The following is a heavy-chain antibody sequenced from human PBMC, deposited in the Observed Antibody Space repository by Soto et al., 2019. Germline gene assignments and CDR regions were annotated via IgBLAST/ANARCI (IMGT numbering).Heavy chain of an antibody. CDR1: GVSISNSSYY. CDR2: IYYSGIT. Sequence: SETLSLTCTVSGVSISNSSYYWGWIRRPPGKGLEWIGTIYYSGITYYNPSLKSPVTISVDTSKNQLSLKLTSVTAADTAVYYCARHGSNWGQGTLVTVSS. V-gene: IGHV4-39*01. J-gene: IGHJ4*02. CDR3: ARHGSN.